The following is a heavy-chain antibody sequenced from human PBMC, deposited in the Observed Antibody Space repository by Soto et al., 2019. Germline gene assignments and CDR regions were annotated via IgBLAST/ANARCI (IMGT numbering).Heavy chain of an antibody. D-gene: IGHD1-26*01. CDR2: ISVGGDTV. J-gene: IGHJ6*02. CDR3: AKYSGSYLGGYYYYGMDV. V-gene: IGHV3-11*01. Sequence: GGSLSLSCAASGFAFSDHYMTWIRQAPGKGLEWISYISVGGDTVHYADSVKGRFTISRDNGKNTLYLQMNSLRAEDTAVYYCAKYSGSYLGGYYYYGMDVWGQGTTVTVSS. CDR1: GFAFSDHY.